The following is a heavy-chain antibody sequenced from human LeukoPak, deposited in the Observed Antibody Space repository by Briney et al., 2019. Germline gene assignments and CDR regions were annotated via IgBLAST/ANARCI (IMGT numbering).Heavy chain of an antibody. CDR2: IYDSGTT. CDR1: GGSISSYY. CDR3: ARDRYYYDSSGYLFDY. V-gene: IGHV4-59*12. J-gene: IGHJ4*02. D-gene: IGHD3-22*01. Sequence: SETLSLTCTVSGGSISSYYWTWIRQPPGKGLEWIGYIYDSGTTDYSPSLKSRVTISVSTSKNQFSLKLSSVTAADTAVYYCARDRYYYDSSGYLFDYWGQGTLVTVSS.